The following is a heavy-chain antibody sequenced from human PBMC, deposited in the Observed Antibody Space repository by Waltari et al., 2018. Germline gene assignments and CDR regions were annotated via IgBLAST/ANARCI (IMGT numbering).Heavy chain of an antibody. J-gene: IGHJ4*02. V-gene: IGHV4-59*11. CDR3: ARDVVYYDSSGYYLDY. CDR1: GGSISSHY. D-gene: IGHD3-22*01. Sequence: QVQLQESGPGLVKPSETLSLTCTVSGGSISSHYWSWIRQPPGKGLEWIGYIYYSGSTNYNPSLKSRVTISVDTSKNQFSLKLSSVTAADTAVYYCARDVVYYDSSGYYLDYWGQGTLVTVSS. CDR2: IYYSGST.